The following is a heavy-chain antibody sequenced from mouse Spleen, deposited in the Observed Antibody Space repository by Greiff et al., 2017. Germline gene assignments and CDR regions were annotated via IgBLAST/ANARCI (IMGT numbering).Heavy chain of an antibody. CDR1: GYTFTSYW. CDR2: IYPGNSDT. D-gene: IGHD1-1*01. V-gene: IGHV1-5*01. J-gene: IGHJ1*03. CDR3: TRYTTVVDWYFDV. Sequence: DVHLVESGTVLARPGASVKMSCKTSGYTFTSYWMHWVKQRPGQGLEWIGAIYPGNSDTSYNQKFKGKAKLTAVTSASTAYMELSSLTNEDSAVYYCTRYTTVVDWYFDVWGTGTTVTVSS.